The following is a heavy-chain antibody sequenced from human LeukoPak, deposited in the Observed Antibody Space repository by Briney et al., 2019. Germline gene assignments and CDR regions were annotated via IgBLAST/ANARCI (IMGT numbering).Heavy chain of an antibody. V-gene: IGHV4-39*07. Sequence: PSETLSLTCTVSGGSISSSSYYWGWIPQPPGKGREWIGSIYYSGSTYYNPSLKSRVTISADTSKNQFSLKMSSVTAEDTAVYYCAREGGGKYQLLFSQSSSWPRHDAFDIRGQGTMDTVSS. D-gene: IGHD2-2*01. CDR2: IYYSGST. CDR1: GGSISSSSYY. J-gene: IGHJ3*02. CDR3: AREGGGKYQLLFSQSSSWPRHDAFDI.